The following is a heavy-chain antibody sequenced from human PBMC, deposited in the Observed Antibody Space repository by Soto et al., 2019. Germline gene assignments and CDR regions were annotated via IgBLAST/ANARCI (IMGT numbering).Heavy chain of an antibody. CDR3: ARISGWYDIDF. V-gene: IGHV4-61*01. J-gene: IGHJ4*02. Sequence: PSETLSLTCSVSGGSVSSGSFHWSWIRQPPGKGLQFIGSIFYNGTANYSPSLKNRVSISIDTSQSQFFLQLISVAAADTAVYYCARISGWYDIDFWGQGSLVTVSS. CDR2: IFYNGTA. D-gene: IGHD6-13*01. CDR1: GGSVSSGSFH.